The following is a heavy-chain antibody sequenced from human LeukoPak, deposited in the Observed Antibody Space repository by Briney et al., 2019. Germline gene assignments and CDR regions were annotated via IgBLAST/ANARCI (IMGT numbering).Heavy chain of an antibody. Sequence: SETLSLTCTVSGGSISSYYWSWIRQPAGKGLEWIGRIYTSGSTNYNPSLKSRVTMSVDTSKNQFSLKLSSVTAADTAVYYCARDQSSSSWYYYFDYWGQGTLVTVSS. D-gene: IGHD6-13*01. V-gene: IGHV4-4*07. CDR1: GGSISSYY. CDR3: ARDQSSSSWYYYFDY. CDR2: IYTSGST. J-gene: IGHJ4*02.